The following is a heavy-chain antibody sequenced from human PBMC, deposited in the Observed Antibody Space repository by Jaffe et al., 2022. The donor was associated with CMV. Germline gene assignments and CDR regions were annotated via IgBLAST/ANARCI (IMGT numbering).Heavy chain of an antibody. CDR1: GFTFSSYG. CDR2: IWYDGSNK. J-gene: IGHJ3*02. Sequence: QVQLVESGGGVVQPGRSLRLSCAASGFTFSSYGMHWVRQAPGKGLEWVAVIWYDGSNKYYADSVKGRFTISRDNSKNTLYLQMNSLRAEDTAVYYCARPFFNYYYDSSGYWVDAFDIWGQGTMVTVSS. D-gene: IGHD3-22*01. V-gene: IGHV3-33*08. CDR3: ARPFFNYYYDSSGYWVDAFDI.